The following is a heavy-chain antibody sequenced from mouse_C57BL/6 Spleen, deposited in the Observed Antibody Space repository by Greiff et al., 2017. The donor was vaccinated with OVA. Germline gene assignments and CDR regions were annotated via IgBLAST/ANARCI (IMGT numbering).Heavy chain of an antibody. Sequence: QVQLQQPGAELVMPGASVKLSCKASGYTFTSYWMHWVKQRPGQGLEWIGEFDPSDSYTNYNPKFKGKSTLTVDKSSSTAYMQLSSLTSEDAAVYYCARDDGYSFAYWGQGTLVTVSA. CDR3: ARDDGYSFAY. CDR2: FDPSDSYT. D-gene: IGHD2-3*01. J-gene: IGHJ3*01. CDR1: GYTFTSYW. V-gene: IGHV1-69*01.